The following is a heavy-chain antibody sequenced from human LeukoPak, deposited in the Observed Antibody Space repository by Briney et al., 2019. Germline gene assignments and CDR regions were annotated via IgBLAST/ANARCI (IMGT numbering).Heavy chain of an antibody. D-gene: IGHD1-1*01. Sequence: SETLSLTCAVYGGSFSGYYWSWIRQPPGKGLEWIGEINHSGSTNYNPSLKSRVTISVDTSKNQFSLKLSSVTAADTAVYYCARDWATGTTFDAFDIWGQGTMVTVSS. CDR1: GGSFSGYY. V-gene: IGHV4-34*01. CDR2: INHSGST. J-gene: IGHJ3*02. CDR3: ARDWATGTTFDAFDI.